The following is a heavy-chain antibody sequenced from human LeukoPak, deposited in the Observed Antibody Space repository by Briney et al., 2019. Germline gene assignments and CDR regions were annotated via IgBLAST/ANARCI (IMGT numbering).Heavy chain of an antibody. Sequence: GGSLRLSCAASGFTFSSYSMNWVRQAPGKGVEWVSSISSSSSYIYYADSVKGRFTISRDNAKNSLYLQMNSLRAEDTAVYYCAGNYGSGSYYWSYYYYGMDVWGQGTTVTVSS. CDR3: AGNYGSGSYYWSYYYYGMDV. V-gene: IGHV3-21*01. J-gene: IGHJ6*02. D-gene: IGHD3-10*01. CDR1: GFTFSSYS. CDR2: ISSSSSYI.